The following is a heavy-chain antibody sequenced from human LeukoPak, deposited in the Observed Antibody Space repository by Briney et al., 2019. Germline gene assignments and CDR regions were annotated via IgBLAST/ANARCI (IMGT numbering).Heavy chain of an antibody. CDR2: IRYDGSNK. CDR1: GVTFSSYG. D-gene: IGHD3/OR15-3a*01. J-gene: IGHJ6*03. Sequence: GGSLRLSCAASGVTFSSYGMRWVRQAPGKGLEWVAFIRYDGSNKYYADSVKGRFTISRDNSKNTLYLQMNSLRAEDTAVYYCARAGLYYYCYMDVWGKGTTVTVSS. CDR3: ARAGLYYYCYMDV. V-gene: IGHV3-30*02.